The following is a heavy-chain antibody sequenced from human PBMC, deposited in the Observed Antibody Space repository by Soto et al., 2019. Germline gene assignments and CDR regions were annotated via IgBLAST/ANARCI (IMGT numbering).Heavy chain of an antibody. CDR1: GFTFDDYT. CDR2: ISWDGGST. J-gene: IGHJ6*02. Sequence: RRLSCAASGFTFDDYTMHWVRQAPGKGLEWVSLISWDGGSTYYADSVKGRFTISRDNSKNSLYLQMNSLRTEDTALYYCAKDFSSGYYGVPYGMDVWGQGTTVTVSS. D-gene: IGHD3-22*01. V-gene: IGHV3-43*01. CDR3: AKDFSSGYYGVPYGMDV.